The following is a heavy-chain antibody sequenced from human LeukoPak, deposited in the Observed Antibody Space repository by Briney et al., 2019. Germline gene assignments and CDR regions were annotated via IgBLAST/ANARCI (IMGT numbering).Heavy chain of an antibody. V-gene: IGHV3-30*18. CDR1: GFTFSSYG. Sequence: GRSLRLSCAASGFTFSSYGMHWVRQAPGKGLECVAVISYDGSDRYFADSVKGRFTISRDNSKNTLYLQMNSLRGEDTAVYYCAKDRERLTIFGLQDYWGQGTLVTVSS. D-gene: IGHD3-9*01. J-gene: IGHJ4*02. CDR2: ISYDGSDR. CDR3: AKDRERLTIFGLQDY.